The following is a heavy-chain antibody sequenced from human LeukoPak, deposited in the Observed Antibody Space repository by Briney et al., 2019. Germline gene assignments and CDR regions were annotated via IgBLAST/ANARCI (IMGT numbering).Heavy chain of an antibody. J-gene: IGHJ4*02. CDR2: IYSGGAT. CDR1: GFTVNTNY. D-gene: IGHD3-22*01. CDR3: ARGGSGYYYFDY. Sequence: GGSLRLSCAASGFTVNTNYISWVRQAPGKGLEWVSVIYSGGATYYADSAKGRFTISRDNSKNTLSLQMNSLRAEDTAVHYCARGGSGYYYFDYWGQGTLVTVSS. V-gene: IGHV3-66*02.